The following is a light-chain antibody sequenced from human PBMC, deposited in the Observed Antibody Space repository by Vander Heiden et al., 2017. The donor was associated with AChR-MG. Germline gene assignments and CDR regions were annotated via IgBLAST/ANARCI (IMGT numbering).Light chain of an antibody. Sequence: QSVLTQPPSVSGAPGQRVTISGAGSSSNIGSGYDVHWYQQRPGTAPNLLIYGNSNRPSGVPDRFSGSKSGTSASLAITGLQAEDEADYYCQSYDSSLSGWVFGGGTKLTVL. V-gene: IGLV1-40*01. CDR1: SSNIGSGYD. CDR3: QSYDSSLSGWV. J-gene: IGLJ3*02. CDR2: GNS.